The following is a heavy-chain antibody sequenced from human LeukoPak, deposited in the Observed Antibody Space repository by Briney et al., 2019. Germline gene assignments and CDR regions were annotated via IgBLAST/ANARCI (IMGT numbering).Heavy chain of an antibody. V-gene: IGHV3-30*18. J-gene: IGHJ4*02. D-gene: IGHD1-26*01. CDR1: GFTFSNYG. CDR3: AKEGAIGVPYFDY. CDR2: ISDDGSNQ. Sequence: PGRSLRLSCAASGFTFSNYGMHWVRQDPGKGLESMAVISDDGSNQYYAESVKGRFIISRDNSKNTLYLQMNSLRAEDTAVYYCAKEGAIGVPYFDYWGQGTLVTVSS.